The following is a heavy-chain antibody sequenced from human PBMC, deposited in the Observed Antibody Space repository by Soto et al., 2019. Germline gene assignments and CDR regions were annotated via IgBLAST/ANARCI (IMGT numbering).Heavy chain of an antibody. D-gene: IGHD6-19*01. J-gene: IGHJ4*02. CDR2: IHHSGST. CDR1: SGSITSEQR. Sequence: QMQLQESGPGLVKPSETLSLICTVSSGSITSEQRWSWVRQPPGKGLEWIGEIHHSGSTNENPSPRRQVTSSEDKSKNQCPLKLNSVTAADTAVYFCARSLGWYAIDHWGQGTLVIVSS. CDR3: ARSLGWYAIDH. V-gene: IGHV4-4*02.